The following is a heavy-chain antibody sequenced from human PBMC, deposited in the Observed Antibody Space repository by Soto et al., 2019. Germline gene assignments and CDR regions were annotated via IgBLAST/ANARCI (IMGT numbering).Heavy chain of an antibody. CDR3: AREYEYYDFWSRRNWFDP. Sequence: PSETLSLTCTVSGGSISSGGYYWSWIRQHPGKGLEWIGYIYYSGSTYYNPSLKSRVTISVDTSKNQFSLKLSSVTAADTAVYYCAREYEYYDFWSRRNWFDPWGQGTLVTVST. V-gene: IGHV4-31*03. D-gene: IGHD3-3*01. J-gene: IGHJ5*02. CDR1: GGSISSGGYY. CDR2: IYYSGST.